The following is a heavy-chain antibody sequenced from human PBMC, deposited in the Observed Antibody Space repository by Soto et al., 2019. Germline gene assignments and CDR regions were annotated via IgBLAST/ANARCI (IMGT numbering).Heavy chain of an antibody. D-gene: IGHD2-21*01. Sequence: SLKISCGASGFSFRDYFMSWLRQAPGKGLEWVSYIGPYGNSIYYADSVKGRFTISRDDATKSLHLHMNSLRTDDTAVYYCARDDHTYGVYWGQGTPVTVSS. V-gene: IGHV3-11*01. CDR3: ARDDHTYGVY. J-gene: IGHJ4*02. CDR2: IGPYGNSI. CDR1: GFSFRDYF.